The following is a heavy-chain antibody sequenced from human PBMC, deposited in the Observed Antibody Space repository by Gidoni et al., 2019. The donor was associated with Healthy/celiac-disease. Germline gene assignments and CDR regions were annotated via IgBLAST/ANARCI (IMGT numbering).Heavy chain of an antibody. CDR1: GFTFSSYS. J-gene: IGHJ6*02. Sequence: EVQLVESGGGLVKPGGSLRLSCAASGFTFSSYSMNWVRQAPGKGLEWVSSISSSSSYIYYADSVKGRFTISRDNAKNSLYLQMNSLRAEDTAVYYCARDRFGDTYYDFWSGYYYYYGMDVWGQGTTVTVSS. CDR2: ISSSSSYI. V-gene: IGHV3-21*01. D-gene: IGHD3-3*01. CDR3: ARDRFGDTYYDFWSGYYYYYGMDV.